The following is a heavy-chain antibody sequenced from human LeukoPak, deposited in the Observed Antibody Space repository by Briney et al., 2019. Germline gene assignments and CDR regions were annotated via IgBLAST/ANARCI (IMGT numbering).Heavy chain of an antibody. V-gene: IGHV3-7*01. D-gene: IGHD3-16*01. CDR1: GFIFSNYW. Sequence: GGSLRLSCVASGFIFSNYWMNWVRQAPGKGLEWVANIKQDGSEKYYVDSVKGRFTISRDNAKNSLYLQMNSLRAEDTAVYYCARGGSHWGQGTLVTVSS. CDR2: IKQDGSEK. CDR3: ARGGSH. J-gene: IGHJ4*02.